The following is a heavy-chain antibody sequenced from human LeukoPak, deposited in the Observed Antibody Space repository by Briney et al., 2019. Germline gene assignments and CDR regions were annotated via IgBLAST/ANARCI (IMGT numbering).Heavy chain of an antibody. CDR1: GGTFSSYA. CDR2: IIPIFGTA. D-gene: IGHD4-11*01. Sequence: ASVKVSCKASGGTFSSYAISWVRQAPGQGLEWMGGIIPIFGTANYAQKFQGRVTITADESTSTAYMELSSLRSEDTAVYYCARDQDYSNYVVPSYYYYCGMDVWGQGTTVTVSS. CDR3: ARDQDYSNYVVPSYYYYCGMDV. J-gene: IGHJ6*02. V-gene: IGHV1-69*13.